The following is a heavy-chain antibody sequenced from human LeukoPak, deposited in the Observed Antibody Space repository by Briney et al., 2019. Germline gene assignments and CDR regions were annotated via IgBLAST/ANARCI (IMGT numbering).Heavy chain of an antibody. CDR1: GFTVSSNY. V-gene: IGHV3-66*01. CDR2: IYSGGST. J-gene: IGHJ5*02. D-gene: IGHD3-10*01. Sequence: GGSLRLSCAASGFTVSSNYMSWVRQAPGKGLEWVSLIYSGGSTYYADSVKGRFTISRDNSKNTLYLQMNNLRAEDTAVYYCARVTPLWFGDPDWFDPWGQGTLVTVSS. CDR3: ARVTPLWFGDPDWFDP.